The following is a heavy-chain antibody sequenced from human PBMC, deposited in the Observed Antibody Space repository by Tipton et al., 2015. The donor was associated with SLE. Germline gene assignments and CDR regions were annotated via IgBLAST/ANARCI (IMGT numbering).Heavy chain of an antibody. CDR3: ARVVIAAAGYFDY. CDR2: IYYSGST. J-gene: IGHJ4*02. CDR1: GGSISSHY. D-gene: IGHD6-13*01. V-gene: IGHV4-59*11. Sequence: TLSLTCTVSGGSISSHYWSWIRQPPGKGLEWIGYIYYSGSTNYNPSLKSRVTISVDTSKNQFSLKLSSVTAADTAVYYCARVVIAAAGYFDYWGQGTLLTVSS.